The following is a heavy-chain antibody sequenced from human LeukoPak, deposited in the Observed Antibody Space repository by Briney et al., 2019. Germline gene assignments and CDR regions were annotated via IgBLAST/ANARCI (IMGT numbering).Heavy chain of an antibody. J-gene: IGHJ4*02. V-gene: IGHV3-21*01. D-gene: IGHD3-3*01. CDR2: ISSSSSYI. CDR3: ARDNYDFWSGYSQKYYFNY. CDR1: GFTFSSYS. Sequence: SGGSLRLSCAASGFTFSSYSMNWVRQAPGKGLEWVSSISSSSSYIYYADSVKGRFTISRDNAKNSLYLQMNSLRAEDTAVYYCARDNYDFWSGYSQKYYFNYWGQGTLVTVSS.